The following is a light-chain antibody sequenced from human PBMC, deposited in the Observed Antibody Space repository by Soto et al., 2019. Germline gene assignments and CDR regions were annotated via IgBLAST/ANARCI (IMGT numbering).Light chain of an antibody. V-gene: IGKV3-11*01. Sequence: EIVLTQSPATLSLSPGERATLSCRASQSVSSYLAWYQQKPGQAPRLLIYDASNRATGSPARFSGSGSGTDFTLTIGSLEPEDFAVYYCQQRSNWPPGTFGRGTKVDIK. CDR2: DAS. CDR3: QQRSNWPPGT. CDR1: QSVSSY. J-gene: IGKJ3*01.